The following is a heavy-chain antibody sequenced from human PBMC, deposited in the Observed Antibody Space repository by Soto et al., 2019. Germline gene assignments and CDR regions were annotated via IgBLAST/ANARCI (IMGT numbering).Heavy chain of an antibody. J-gene: IGHJ5*02. CDR3: ERGLGSILGVVNRGPTNGFDA. D-gene: IGHD3-3*01. V-gene: IGHV4-34*01. Sequence: SETLSLTCAVYGESFSGYYWSWIRQPPGKGLEWIGEINRSGSTNNNPSLKSRVTISVDTSKNQFSLKLSSVTAADTAVYYCERGLGSILGVVNRGPTNGFDAWGQGTLVTVSS. CDR1: GESFSGYY. CDR2: INRSGST.